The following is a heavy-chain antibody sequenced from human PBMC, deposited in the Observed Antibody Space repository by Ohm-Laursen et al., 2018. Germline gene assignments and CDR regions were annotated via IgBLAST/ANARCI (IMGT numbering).Heavy chain of an antibody. CDR2: INHSGST. CDR1: GGSFSGYY. J-gene: IGHJ4*02. D-gene: IGHD3-22*01. V-gene: IGHV4-34*01. Sequence: SQTLSLTCAVYGGSFSGYYWSWIRQPPGKRLEWIGEINHSGSTNYNPSLKSRVTMSVDTSKNQFSLKLSSSTDADTAVYYCAREGKSDDSTGYFLGYWGPGTLVTVSS. CDR3: AREGKSDDSTGYFLGY.